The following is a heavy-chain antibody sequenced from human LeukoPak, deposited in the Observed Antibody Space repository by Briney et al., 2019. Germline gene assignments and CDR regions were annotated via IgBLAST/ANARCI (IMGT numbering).Heavy chain of an antibody. V-gene: IGHV3-23*01. D-gene: IGHD2-15*01. CDR1: GFTFSNFA. CDR3: AKVSRGYCRGGTCYYFYGLDV. J-gene: IGHJ6*02. Sequence: QPGRSLRLSCAASGFTFSNFAMSWVRQAPGKGLEWVSSVFGSGGSTYYADSVEGRFTISRDNSKNTLYLQMNSLRAEDTAVYYCAKVSRGYCRGGTCYYFYGLDVWGQGTTVTVSS. CDR2: VFGSGGST.